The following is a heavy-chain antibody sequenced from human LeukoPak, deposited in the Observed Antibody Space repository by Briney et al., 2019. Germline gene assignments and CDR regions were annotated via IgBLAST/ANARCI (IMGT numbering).Heavy chain of an antibody. CDR3: ARSLSLTTGVDY. V-gene: IGHV1-3*01. J-gene: IGHJ4*02. CDR1: GYTFTSYA. D-gene: IGHD4-17*01. Sequence: ASVKVSCKASGYTFTSYAMHGVRQAPGQRLECMGWINAGNGNTKYSQKFQGRVTIPRDTSASTAYMELSSLRSEDTAVYYCARSLSLTTGVDYWGQGTLVTVSS. CDR2: INAGNGNT.